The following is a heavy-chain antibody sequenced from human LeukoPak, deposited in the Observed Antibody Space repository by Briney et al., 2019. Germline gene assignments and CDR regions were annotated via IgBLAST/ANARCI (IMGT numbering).Heavy chain of an antibody. V-gene: IGHV1-2*02. CDR2: INPNSGGT. CDR3: ARAPYYYDSSGYYFEVYYFDY. J-gene: IGHJ4*02. Sequence: ASVKVSCRASGGTFSSYAISWVRQAPGQGLEWMGWINPNSGGTNYAQKFQGRVTMTRDTSISTAYMELSRLRSDDTAVYYCARAPYYYDSSGYYFEVYYFDYWGQGTLVTVSS. CDR1: GGTFSSYA. D-gene: IGHD3-22*01.